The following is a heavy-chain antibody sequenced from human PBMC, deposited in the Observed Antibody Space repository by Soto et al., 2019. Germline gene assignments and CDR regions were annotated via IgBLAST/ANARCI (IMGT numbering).Heavy chain of an antibody. D-gene: IGHD2-2*01. V-gene: IGHV4-34*01. J-gene: IGHJ4*02. CDR1: GGSFSGYY. CDR2: INHSGST. Sequence: TSETLSLTCAVYGGSFSGYYWSWIRQPPGKGLEWIGEINHSGSTNYNPSLKSRVTISVDTSKNQFSLKLSSVTAADTAVYYCARAAGNCSSTSCPYYFDYWGQGTLVTVS. CDR3: ARAAGNCSSTSCPYYFDY.